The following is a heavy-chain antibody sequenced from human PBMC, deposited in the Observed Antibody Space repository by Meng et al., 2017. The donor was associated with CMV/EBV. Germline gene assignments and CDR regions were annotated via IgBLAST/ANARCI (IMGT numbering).Heavy chain of an antibody. D-gene: IGHD1-26*01. CDR1: GGTFSTFA. V-gene: IGHV1-69*01. Sequence: QRVPAAAEVKKAGASVKVSCKTSGGTFSTFAISWVRQAPGEGLEWMGGIIPVFETANYAERFQDRVTITADDSTTTAYMELSSLRADDTALYFCARGGDSWYSDYWGQGTLVTVSS. CDR3: ARGGDSWYSDY. J-gene: IGHJ4*02. CDR2: IIPVFETA.